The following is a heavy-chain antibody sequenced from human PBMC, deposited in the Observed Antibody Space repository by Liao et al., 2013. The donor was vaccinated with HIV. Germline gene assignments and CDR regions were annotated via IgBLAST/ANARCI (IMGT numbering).Heavy chain of an antibody. CDR2: INHSGST. Sequence: QVQLQQWGAGLLKPSETLSLTCAVYGGSFSAYYWTWIRQPPGRGLEWIGEINHSGSTNYNPSLKSRVTISVDTSKKQFSLKLSSVTAADTAVYYCARGGGIAAAGTLGYWGQGTLVTVSS. V-gene: IGHV4-34*01. CDR1: GGSFSAYY. CDR3: ARGGGIAAAGTLGY. J-gene: IGHJ4*02. D-gene: IGHD6-13*01.